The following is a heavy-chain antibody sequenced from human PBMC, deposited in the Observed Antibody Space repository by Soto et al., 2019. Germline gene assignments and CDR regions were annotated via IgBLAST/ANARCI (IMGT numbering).Heavy chain of an antibody. J-gene: IGHJ4*02. CDR3: ARDVLD. Sequence: EVQVVESGGGLVQPGGSLRLSCAASGFIFSSYWMHWVRQAPGEGLVWVARINNDGSGTGYADSVKGRFTISRDNAKNTLYLQMNSLRAEDTAVYYCARDVLDCGPGTLVTVSS. CDR2: INNDGSGT. CDR1: GFIFSSYW. V-gene: IGHV3-74*01.